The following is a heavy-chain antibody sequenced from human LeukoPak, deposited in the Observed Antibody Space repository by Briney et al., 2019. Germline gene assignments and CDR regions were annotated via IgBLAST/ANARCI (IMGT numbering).Heavy chain of an antibody. V-gene: IGHV3-33*06. CDR1: GFTFSSYG. CDR2: IWYDGSNK. J-gene: IGHJ4*02. D-gene: IGHD2-15*01. Sequence: GRSLRLSCAASGFTFSSYGMHWVRQAPGKGLEWVAVIWYDGSNKHYADSVKGRFTISRDNSKNTLYLQMNSLRAEDTAVYHCANGWSPDYWGRGTLVTVSS. CDR3: ANGWSPDY.